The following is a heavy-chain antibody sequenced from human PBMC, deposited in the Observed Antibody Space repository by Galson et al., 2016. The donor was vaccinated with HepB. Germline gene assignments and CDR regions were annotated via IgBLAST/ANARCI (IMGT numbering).Heavy chain of an antibody. J-gene: IGHJ5*02. V-gene: IGHV1-46*01. Sequence: SVEVSCKASRISLATHEIHWVRQVPGQGFEWVGSVQTDGRDTDYAQKFRGRFIISWDHSTMTRFLEVNSLTHEDTAIYYCVRSFNHFDRSGFYDTWGQGTLVIVSS. CDR1: RISLATHE. CDR3: VRSFNHFDRSGFYDT. D-gene: IGHD3-9*01. CDR2: VQTDGRDT.